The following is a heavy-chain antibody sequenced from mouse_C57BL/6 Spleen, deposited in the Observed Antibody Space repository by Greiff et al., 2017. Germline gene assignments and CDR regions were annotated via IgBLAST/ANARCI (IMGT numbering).Heavy chain of an antibody. Sequence: VQLQQSGTVLARPGASVKMSCKTSGYTFTSYWMHWVKQRPGQGLEWIGAIYPGNSDTSYNQKFKGKAKLTAVTSASTAYMERSSLTTEDSAVYDCTRRKNIGVGVWGTGTTVTVSS. CDR3: TRRKNIGVGV. J-gene: IGHJ1*03. CDR2: IYPGNSDT. D-gene: IGHD2-14*01. CDR1: GYTFTSYW. V-gene: IGHV1-5*01.